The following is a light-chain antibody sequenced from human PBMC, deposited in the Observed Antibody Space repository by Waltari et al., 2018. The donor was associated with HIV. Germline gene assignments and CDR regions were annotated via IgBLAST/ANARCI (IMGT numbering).Light chain of an antibody. CDR1: SSNIGNNY. V-gene: IGLV1-51*01. CDR2: DNN. J-gene: IGLJ1*01. CDR3: GTWDSSLSAYNYV. Sequence: QSVLTQPPSVSAAPGQKVTISCSGSSSNIGNNYVSWSQQLPGTAPKLLIYDNNKRPSGIPDRFSGSKSGTSDTLGITGLQTGDEADYYCGTWDSSLSAYNYVFGTGTKVTVL.